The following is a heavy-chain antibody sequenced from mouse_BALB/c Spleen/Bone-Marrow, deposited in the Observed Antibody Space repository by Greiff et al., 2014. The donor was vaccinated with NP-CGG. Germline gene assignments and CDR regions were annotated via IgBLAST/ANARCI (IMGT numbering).Heavy chain of an antibody. Sequence: EVKLEESGGALVQPGGSLKLSRATSGFSFSDYYMYWVRQTPEKRLEWVAYISDSGGSSYYPDTVKGRFTISRDNAKNTLYLQMSRLKSEDTAMYYCARLGDYSYFDYWGQGTTLTVSS. CDR3: ARLGDYSYFDY. CDR1: GFSFSDYY. D-gene: IGHD1-1*01. CDR2: ISDSGGSS. J-gene: IGHJ2*01. V-gene: IGHV5-12*02.